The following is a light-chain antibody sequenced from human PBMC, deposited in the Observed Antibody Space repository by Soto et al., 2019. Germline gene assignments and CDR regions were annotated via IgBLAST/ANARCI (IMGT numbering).Light chain of an antibody. CDR1: QSVSSSS. V-gene: IGKV3-20*01. CDR3: QQYGSSPSIT. J-gene: IGKJ5*01. CDR2: GAS. Sequence: EIVLTQSPGTLSLSPGERATLSCRASQSVSSSSLAWYQQKPGQAPRLLIYGASSRATDIPDRFSGSGSGTDFTLTISTLEPEDFAVYYCQQYGSSPSITFGQGIRLEIK.